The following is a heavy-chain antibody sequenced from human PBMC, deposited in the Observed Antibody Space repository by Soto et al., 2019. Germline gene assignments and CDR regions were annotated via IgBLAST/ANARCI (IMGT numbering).Heavy chain of an antibody. V-gene: IGHV3-23*01. J-gene: IGHJ4*02. Sequence: GGSLRLSCAASGFPFSSYAMSWVRQSPGKGLEWVSAISVSGGSTYYADSVKGRFTISRDNSKNTLYLQMNSLRAEDTAVYYCANIYYDSSPTYYWGQGTRVTVSP. D-gene: IGHD3-22*01. CDR3: ANIYYDSSPTYY. CDR1: GFPFSSYA. CDR2: ISVSGGST.